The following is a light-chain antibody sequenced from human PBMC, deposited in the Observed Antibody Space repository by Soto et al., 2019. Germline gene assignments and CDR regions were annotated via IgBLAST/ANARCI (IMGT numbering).Light chain of an antibody. CDR1: QGLGVW. CDR3: QQAYSFPLT. CDR2: GAS. V-gene: IGKV1-12*01. J-gene: IGKJ4*01. Sequence: DIQMTQSPSSVSASVGDRVTFTCRASQGLGVWLGWYQQKPGKAPQLLIFGASGLQTGVPARFSGSGSGTDFTLTISSLQPEDFATYYCQQAYSFPLTFGGGTKVEIK.